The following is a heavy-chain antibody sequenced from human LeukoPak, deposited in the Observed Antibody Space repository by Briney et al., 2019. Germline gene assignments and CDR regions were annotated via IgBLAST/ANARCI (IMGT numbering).Heavy chain of an antibody. CDR2: INSDETTT. Sequence: PGGSLRLSCAASGFTFSSNWMHWVRQAPGKGLVWVARINSDETTTTYADSVKGRFTISRDNSKNTLYLQMNSLRAEDTAVYYCARDPAPVARGMDVWGQGTTVTVSS. D-gene: IGHD2-15*01. V-gene: IGHV3-74*01. CDR3: ARDPAPVARGMDV. CDR1: GFTFSSNW. J-gene: IGHJ6*02.